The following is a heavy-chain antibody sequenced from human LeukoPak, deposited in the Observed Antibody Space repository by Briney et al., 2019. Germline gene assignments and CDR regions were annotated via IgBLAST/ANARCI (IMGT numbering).Heavy chain of an antibody. CDR1: GGSISSSSYY. Sequence: SETLSLTCTVSGGSISSSSYYWGWIRQPPGKGLEWIGSIYYSGSTYYNPSLKSRVTISVDTSKNQFSLKLSSVTAADTAVCYCATRGATIVDYWGQGTLVTVSS. V-gene: IGHV4-39*07. D-gene: IGHD5-12*01. CDR3: ATRGATIVDY. J-gene: IGHJ4*02. CDR2: IYYSGST.